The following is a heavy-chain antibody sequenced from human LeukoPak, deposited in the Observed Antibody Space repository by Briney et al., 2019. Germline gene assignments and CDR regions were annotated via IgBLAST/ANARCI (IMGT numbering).Heavy chain of an antibody. CDR3: ARDASVGGMDV. Sequence: SETLSLTCTFSGGSFSSGTFYWAWIRQPPGKGLEWIGSIHFSGGTYYNPSLKSRVTISVDTSTNQFSLKLSSVTAADTAVYYCARDASVGGMDVWGQGTTVTVSS. J-gene: IGHJ6*02. CDR2: IHFSGGT. CDR1: GGSFSSGTFY. V-gene: IGHV4-39*07.